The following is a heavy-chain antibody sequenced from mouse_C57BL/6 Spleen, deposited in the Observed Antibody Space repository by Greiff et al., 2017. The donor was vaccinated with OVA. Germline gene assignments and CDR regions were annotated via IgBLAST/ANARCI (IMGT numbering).Heavy chain of an antibody. CDR1: GFTFSDYY. D-gene: IGHD3-2*02. Sequence: EVQVVESEGGLVQPGSSMKLSCTASGFTFSDYYMAWVRQVPEKGLEWVANINYDGSSTYYLDSLKSRFIISRDNAKNILYLQMSSLKSEDTATYYCAREGGSYAMDYWGQGTSVTVSS. J-gene: IGHJ4*01. CDR3: AREGGSYAMDY. V-gene: IGHV5-16*01. CDR2: INYDGSST.